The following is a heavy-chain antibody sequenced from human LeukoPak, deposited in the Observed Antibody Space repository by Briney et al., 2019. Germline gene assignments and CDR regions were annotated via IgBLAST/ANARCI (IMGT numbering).Heavy chain of an antibody. J-gene: IGHJ4*02. CDR2: IKQDGIEK. V-gene: IGHV3-7*01. D-gene: IGHD1-14*01. CDR3: VRGYTAPVY. Sequence: GGSLRLSCTVSGITFSAAWMSWVRQAPGKGLEWVATIKQDGIEKYYVDSVKGRFTISRDNAKNSLYLQMNSLRAEDTAVYYCVRGYTAPVYWGPGTLVTVSS. CDR1: GITFSAAW.